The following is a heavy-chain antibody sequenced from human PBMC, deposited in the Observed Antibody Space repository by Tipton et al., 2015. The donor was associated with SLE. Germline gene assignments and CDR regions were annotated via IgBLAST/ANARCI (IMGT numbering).Heavy chain of an antibody. J-gene: IGHJ2*01. V-gene: IGHV1-18*01. Sequence: QLVQSGAEVKKPGASVKVSCKASGYSFSNYGVSWVRQAPGLGLEWMGWFSAYSVNTDYAQKFQGRVTITADESTSTAYMELSSLRSEDTAVYYCARVSSAMGYFDLWGRGTLVTVSS. CDR2: FSAYSVNT. CDR3: ARVSSAMGYFDL. D-gene: IGHD6-19*01. CDR1: GYSFSNYG.